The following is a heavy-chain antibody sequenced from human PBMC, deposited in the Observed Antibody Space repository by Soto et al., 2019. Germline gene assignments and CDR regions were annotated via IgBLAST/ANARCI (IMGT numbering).Heavy chain of an antibody. V-gene: IGHV3-23*01. CDR3: AKNYFFDS. J-gene: IGHJ4*02. Sequence: PGGSLRLSCAASGFTFSSYAMSWARQAPGKGLEWVSSISVSSDAYYADSVKGRFTISRDNSRNTLYLQMSSLRAEDTALYYCAKNYFFDSWGQGTLVTVSS. CDR2: ISVSSDA. CDR1: GFTFSSYA.